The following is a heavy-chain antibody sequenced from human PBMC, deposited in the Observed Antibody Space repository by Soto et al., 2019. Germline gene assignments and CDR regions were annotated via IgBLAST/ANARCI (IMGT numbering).Heavy chain of an antibody. J-gene: IGHJ1*01. CDR2: ISGNGINI. CDR1: GFTFGTSW. Sequence: PGGSLRLSCAASGFTFGTSWMHWVRQSPGKGLLWVARISGNGINIHYADFVKGRFSISRDNAKDTVILAMNSLTVDDSATYYCATTRDCDYDCSDRDFQYWGQGTLVTVSS. D-gene: IGHD2-21*02. V-gene: IGHV3-74*01. CDR3: ATTRDCDYDCSDRDFQY.